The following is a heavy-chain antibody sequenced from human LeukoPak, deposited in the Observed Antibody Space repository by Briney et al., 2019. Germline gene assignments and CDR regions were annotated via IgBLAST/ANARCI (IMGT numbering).Heavy chain of an antibody. CDR3: AKEFGGSYYH. Sequence: GGSLRLSCAASGFTFSSYGMHWVRQAPGKGLEWVAVMSYDGSNKYYADSVKGRFTISRDNSKNTLYLQMNSLRAEDTAVYYCAKEFGGSYYHWGQGTLVTVSS. CDR1: GFTFSSYG. CDR2: MSYDGSNK. J-gene: IGHJ4*02. V-gene: IGHV3-30*18. D-gene: IGHD1-26*01.